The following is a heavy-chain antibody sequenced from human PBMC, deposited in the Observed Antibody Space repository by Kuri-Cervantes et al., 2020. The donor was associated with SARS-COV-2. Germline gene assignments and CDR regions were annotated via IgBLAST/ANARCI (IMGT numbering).Heavy chain of an antibody. J-gene: IGHJ4*02. CDR3: AGGYTGWISN. CDR2: IYISGST. V-gene: IGHV4-4*07. Sequence: GSLRLSCTVSGDSISSYYWSWIRQPAGKGLEWIGRIYISGSTNYNPSLESRVTMSIDTSRNQFSLRLSSVTATDTAVYYCAGGYTGWISNWGQGTLVTVSS. CDR1: GDSISSYY. D-gene: IGHD2-2*03.